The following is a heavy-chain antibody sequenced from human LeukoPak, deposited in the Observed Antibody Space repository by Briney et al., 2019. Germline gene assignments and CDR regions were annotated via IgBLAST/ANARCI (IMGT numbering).Heavy chain of an antibody. Sequence: GGSLRLSCAASGFTFSSNAMSWVRQAPGKGLEWVSAFSGSGGDTYYADSVKGRFTISRDNSKNTLYLQMNSLRAEDTAVYYCAKSGYNRFDYWGQGTLVTVSS. J-gene: IGHJ4*02. V-gene: IGHV3-23*01. CDR2: FSGSGGDT. CDR3: AKSGYNRFDY. D-gene: IGHD5-24*01. CDR1: GFTFSSNA.